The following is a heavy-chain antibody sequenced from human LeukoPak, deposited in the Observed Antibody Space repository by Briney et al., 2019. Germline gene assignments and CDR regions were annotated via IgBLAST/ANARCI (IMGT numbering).Heavy chain of an antibody. CDR3: AREARASGNFDY. V-gene: IGHV1-2*02. D-gene: IGHD3-10*01. J-gene: IGHJ4*02. CDR1: GYTFTGYY. CDR2: INPNNGGT. Sequence: ASVKVSCKASGYTFTGYYMHWVRQAPGQGLEWMGWINPNNGGTNYAQKFQRRVTMTRDTSISTAYMELSRLRSDDTDVYYCAREARASGNFDYWGQGTLVTVSS.